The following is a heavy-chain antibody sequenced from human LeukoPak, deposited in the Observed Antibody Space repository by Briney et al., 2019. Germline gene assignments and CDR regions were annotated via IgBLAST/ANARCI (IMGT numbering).Heavy chain of an antibody. Sequence: GGSLRLSCAASGFTFSSYEMNWVRQAPGKGLEWVSYISSSGSTVYYADSVKGRFTISRDNAKNSLYLQMNSLRAEDTAVYYCKSGSHGSFDYWGQGTLVTVSS. J-gene: IGHJ4*02. CDR2: ISSSGSTV. CDR1: GFTFSSYE. D-gene: IGHD3-10*01. CDR3: KSGSHGSFDY. V-gene: IGHV3-48*03.